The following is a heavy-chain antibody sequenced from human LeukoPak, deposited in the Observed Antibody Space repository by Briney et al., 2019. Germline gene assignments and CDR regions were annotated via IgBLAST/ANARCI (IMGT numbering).Heavy chain of an antibody. CDR3: AKDSIWILFDH. J-gene: IGHJ4*02. V-gene: IGHV3-30*04. Sequence: PGVSVSLLYAASGLTFSIYAMHGAPQAPGKALEGVAVISYDGCNKLYTESVKGRLPISRDNYKHPLYLQVNRLREEDSAVFYCAKDSIWILFDHWGQGTLVSVSS. CDR2: ISYDGCNK. CDR1: GLTFSIYA. D-gene: IGHD2-2*03.